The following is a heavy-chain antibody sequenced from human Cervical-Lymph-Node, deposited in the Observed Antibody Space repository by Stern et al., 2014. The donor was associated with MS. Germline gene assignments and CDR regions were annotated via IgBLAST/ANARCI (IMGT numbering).Heavy chain of an antibody. Sequence: EVQLVQSGAEMRKPGESLKISCKHSGDTFTTSWIGLGRPKPGKVLEWMGIIFPDDSDTRYTPSFQGQVTISADKSISTAYLQWSSLEASDSAMYYCMRLRDIVGPIHYWGQGTLVTVSS. D-gene: IGHD1-26*01. CDR3: MRLRDIVGPIHY. CDR2: IFPDDSDT. V-gene: IGHV5-51*01. CDR1: GDTFTTSW. J-gene: IGHJ4*02.